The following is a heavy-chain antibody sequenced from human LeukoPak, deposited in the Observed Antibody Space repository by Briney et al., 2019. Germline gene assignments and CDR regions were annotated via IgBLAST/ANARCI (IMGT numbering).Heavy chain of an antibody. Sequence: GGSLRLSCAASGFTFSSYAMSWVRQAPGKGLERVSAISGSGDNTYYADSVRGRFTISRDNSKNTLYLQMNSLRAEDTAVYYCAKGESKDYLNYFDYLNYFDHWGQGALVTVSS. CDR2: ISGSGDNT. CDR1: GFTFSSYA. J-gene: IGHJ4*02. D-gene: IGHD2/OR15-2a*01. V-gene: IGHV3-23*01. CDR3: AKGESKDYLNYFDYLNYFDH.